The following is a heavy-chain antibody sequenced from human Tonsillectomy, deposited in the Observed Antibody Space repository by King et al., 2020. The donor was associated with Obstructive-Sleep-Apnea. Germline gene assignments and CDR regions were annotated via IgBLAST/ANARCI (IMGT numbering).Heavy chain of an antibody. V-gene: IGHV2-5*02. Sequence: LTLKESGPTLVKPTQTLTLTCTFSGFSLRPRGVGVGWIRHTPGKALEWLALIYWDDDKRYSPFLKSRLTITKNTTKNPVVLTMTNMDPVDTATYYCAHWVLTMVPGVLYFDYWGQGTLVTVSS. J-gene: IGHJ4*02. CDR2: IYWDDDK. D-gene: IGHD3-10*01. CDR3: AHWVLTMVPGVLYFDY. CDR1: GFSLRPRGVG.